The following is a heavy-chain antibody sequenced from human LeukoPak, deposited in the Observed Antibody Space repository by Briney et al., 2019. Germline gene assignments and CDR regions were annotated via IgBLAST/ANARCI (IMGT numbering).Heavy chain of an antibody. J-gene: IGHJ4*02. CDR1: GFTVSSNY. V-gene: IGHV3-66*01. CDR3: AREDHSVYNY. CDR2: IYSGGST. D-gene: IGHD6-25*01. Sequence: GGSLRLSXAASGFTVSSNYMSWVRQAPGKGLEWVSIIYSGGSTYYADSVKGRFTISRDNAKNSLYLQMNSLRVDDTAVYYCAREDHSVYNYWGQGTLVTVSS.